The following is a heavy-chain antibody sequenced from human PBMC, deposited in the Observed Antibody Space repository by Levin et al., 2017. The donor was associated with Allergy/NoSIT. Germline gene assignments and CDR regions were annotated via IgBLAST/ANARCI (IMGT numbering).Heavy chain of an antibody. CDR1: GFTFSSYD. CDR2: ISGTNGRT. D-gene: IGHD4-17*01. CDR3: AKVRYGDWSQDY. J-gene: IGHJ4*02. Sequence: PSETLSLTCAASGFTFSSYDMTWVRQAPGKGLEWVSAISGTNGRTYYADSVKGRFTISRDNSKNTLYLQMASLRAEDTAVYFCAKVRYGDWSQDYWGQGTLVTVSS. V-gene: IGHV3-23*01.